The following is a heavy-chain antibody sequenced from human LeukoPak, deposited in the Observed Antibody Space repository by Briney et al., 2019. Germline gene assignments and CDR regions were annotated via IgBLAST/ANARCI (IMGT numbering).Heavy chain of an antibody. CDR2: IYYSGST. Sequence: SETLSLTCTVSGGSISSYYWSWIRQPPGKGLEWIGYIYYSGSTNYNPSLKSRVTISVDTSKNQFSLKLSSVTAADTAVYYCARHDSSYFDCWGQGTLVTVSS. CDR1: GGSISSYY. J-gene: IGHJ4*02. D-gene: IGHD3-22*01. V-gene: IGHV4-59*01. CDR3: ARHDSSYFDC.